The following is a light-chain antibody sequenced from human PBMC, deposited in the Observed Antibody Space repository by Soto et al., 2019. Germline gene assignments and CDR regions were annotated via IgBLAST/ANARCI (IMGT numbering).Light chain of an antibody. CDR2: EVT. J-gene: IGLJ3*02. V-gene: IGLV2-8*01. Sequence: QSALTQPPSASGSPGQSVTISCTGSSSDVGAYNYVSWYQQHPGKAPKLMIYEVTKRPSGVPDRFSGSKSGNTASLTVSGIQAEDEADYYCRSYAGSNNLPFGGGTKLTGL. CDR1: SSDVGAYNY. CDR3: RSYAGSNNLP.